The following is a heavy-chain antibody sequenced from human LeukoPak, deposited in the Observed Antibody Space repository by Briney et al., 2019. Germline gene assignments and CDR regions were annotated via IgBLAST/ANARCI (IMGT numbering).Heavy chain of an antibody. D-gene: IGHD3-22*01. V-gene: IGHV1-69*04. CDR2: IIPILGIA. CDR1: GGTFSSYA. J-gene: IGHJ5*02. CDR3: ARESITMIVVVQVDWFDP. Sequence: GASVKVSCKASGGTFSSYAISCVRQAPGQGLEWRGRIIPILGIANYAQRFHGRVTITADKSTSTAYMELSSPRSEDTAVYYCARESITMIVVVQVDWFDPWGQGTLVTVSS.